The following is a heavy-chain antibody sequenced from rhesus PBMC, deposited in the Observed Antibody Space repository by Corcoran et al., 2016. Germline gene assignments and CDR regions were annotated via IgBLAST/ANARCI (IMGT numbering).Heavy chain of an antibody. Sequence: QVQLQESGPGVVKPSETLSLTCAVSGYSISSGYDWSWIRQPPGKGLEWVGYIYGSSGRTNYNPSLKNRFTISKDTSKNQFSLKLGSVTAADTAVYYCASPSGSDAYFEFWGQGALVTVSS. CDR1: GYSISSGYD. V-gene: IGHV4-76*01. CDR3: ASPSGSDAYFEF. CDR2: IYGSSGRT. D-gene: IGHD1-44*02. J-gene: IGHJ1*01.